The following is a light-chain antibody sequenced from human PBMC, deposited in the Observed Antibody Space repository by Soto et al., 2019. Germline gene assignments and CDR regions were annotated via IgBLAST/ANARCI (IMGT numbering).Light chain of an antibody. CDR2: AAS. CDR1: QSVSSY. CDR3: QQYGDSPFT. Sequence: EIVLTQSPVTLSLSPGERATLSCRASQSVSSYLGWYQQKPGQPPRLLIYAASTRASAIPDRFSGSGSGTDFTLTISRLQPEDFALYYCQQYGDSPFTFGPGTRVDVK. J-gene: IGKJ3*01. V-gene: IGKV3-20*01.